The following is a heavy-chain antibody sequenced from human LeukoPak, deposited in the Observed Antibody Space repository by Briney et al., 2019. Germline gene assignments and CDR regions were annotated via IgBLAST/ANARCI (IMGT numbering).Heavy chain of an antibody. CDR3: ARDTNLYSSSWWRDREGPALRHSRDPHFDY. V-gene: IGHV1-18*01. CDR2: ISAYNGNT. J-gene: IGHJ4*02. Sequence: ASVKVSCKASGYTFTSYGISWVRQAPGQGLEWMGWISAYNGNTNYAQKLQGRVTMTTDTSTSTAYMELRSLRSDDTAVYYCARDTNLYSSSWWRDREGPALRHSRDPHFDYWGQGTLVTVSS. CDR1: GYTFTSYG. D-gene: IGHD6-13*01.